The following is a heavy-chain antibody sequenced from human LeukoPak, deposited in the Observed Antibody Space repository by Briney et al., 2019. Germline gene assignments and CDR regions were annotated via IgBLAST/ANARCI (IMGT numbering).Heavy chain of an antibody. D-gene: IGHD3-3*01. V-gene: IGHV3-30*02. J-gene: IGHJ4*02. CDR1: GFTFSSYG. CDR3: ARDPITIFGVVIPYFDY. Sequence: GGSLRLSCAASGFTFSSYGMHWVRQAPGKGLEWVAFIRYDGSNKYYADSVKGRFTISRDNAKNTLYLQMNSLRAEDTAVYYCARDPITIFGVVIPYFDYWGQGTPVTVSS. CDR2: IRYDGSNK.